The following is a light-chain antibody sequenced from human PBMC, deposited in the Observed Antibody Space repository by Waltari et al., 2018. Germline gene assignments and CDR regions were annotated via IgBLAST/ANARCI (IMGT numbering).Light chain of an antibody. CDR1: SPNIGGPY. CDR3: AAWDDSLSGRV. V-gene: IGLV1-47*01. J-gene: IGLJ3*02. CDR2: RDN. Sequence: QSVLSQPPSASGTPAQRVTGSCSGISPNIGGPYLSWFHQLPGTAPKVLIHRDNQRPSGIPDRFSGSKSGTSASLAISGLRSEDEADYYCAAWDDSLSGRVFGGGTKLTVL.